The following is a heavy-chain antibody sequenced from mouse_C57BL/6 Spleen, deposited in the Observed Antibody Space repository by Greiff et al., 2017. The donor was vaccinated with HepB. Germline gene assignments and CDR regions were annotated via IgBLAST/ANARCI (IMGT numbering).Heavy chain of an antibody. CDR2: INPNNGGT. CDR3: ASSDYGSSYHAMDY. CDR1: GYTFTDYY. Sequence: EVQLQQSGPELVKPGASVKISCKASGYTFTDYYMNWVKQSHGKSLEWIGDINPNNGGTSYNQKFKGKATLTVDKSSSTAYMELRSLTSEDSAVYYCASSDYGSSYHAMDYWGQGTSVTVSS. J-gene: IGHJ4*01. D-gene: IGHD1-1*01. V-gene: IGHV1-26*01.